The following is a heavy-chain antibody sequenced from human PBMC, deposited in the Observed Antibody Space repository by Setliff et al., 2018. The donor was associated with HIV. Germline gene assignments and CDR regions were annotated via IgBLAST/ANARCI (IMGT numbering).Heavy chain of an antibody. Sequence: TLSLTCTVSVGSVSSGNHYWSWIRQPAGKGLEWIGRIYTSGSTNYNPSLKSRVTISVDTSRNQFSLRLNSVTAADTAVYYCARGRFVGFDYWGQGTLVTVSS. D-gene: IGHD3-16*02. J-gene: IGHJ4*02. CDR2: IYTSGST. V-gene: IGHV4-61*02. CDR3: ARGRFVGFDY. CDR1: VGSVSSGNHY.